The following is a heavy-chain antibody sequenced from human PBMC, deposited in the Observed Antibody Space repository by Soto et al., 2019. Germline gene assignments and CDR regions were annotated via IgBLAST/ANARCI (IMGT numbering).Heavy chain of an antibody. CDR2: ISGSGGST. CDR3: AKDPGHTAMTSEY. D-gene: IGHD5-18*01. J-gene: IGHJ4*02. CDR1: GFTFSSYA. V-gene: IGHV3-23*01. Sequence: GSLRLSCAASGFTFSSYAMSWFRQAPGKVLEWVSAISGSGGSTYYADSVKGRFTIYRDNSKNTLYLQMNSLRAENTAVYYCAKDPGHTAMTSEYWGQVTLVAVCS.